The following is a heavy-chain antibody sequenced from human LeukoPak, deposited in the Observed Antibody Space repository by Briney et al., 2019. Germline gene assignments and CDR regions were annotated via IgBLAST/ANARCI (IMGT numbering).Heavy chain of an antibody. CDR2: INWNGGST. CDR3: ARARLPYYGSGSYSFDY. J-gene: IGHJ4*02. Sequence: PGGSLRLSCAASGFTFDDYGMSWVRQAPGKGLEWVSGINWNGGSTGYADSVKGRFTISRDNAKNSLYLQMNSLRAEDTALYYCARARLPYYGSGSYSFDYWGQGTLVTVSS. CDR1: GFTFDDYG. V-gene: IGHV3-20*04. D-gene: IGHD3-10*01.